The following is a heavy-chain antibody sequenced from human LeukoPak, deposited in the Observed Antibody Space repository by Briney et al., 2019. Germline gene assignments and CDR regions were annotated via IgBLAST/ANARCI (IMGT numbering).Heavy chain of an antibody. D-gene: IGHD6-19*01. CDR2: INHSGST. CDR3: ARLAVVFDY. J-gene: IGHJ4*02. CDR1: GGSFSGYY. V-gene: IGHV4-34*01. Sequence: PSETLSLTCAVYGGSFSGYYWSWIRQPPGKGLEWIGEINHSGSTNYNPSLKSRVTISVDTSKNQFSLKLSSVTAADTAVYYCARLAVVFDYWGQGTLVTVSS.